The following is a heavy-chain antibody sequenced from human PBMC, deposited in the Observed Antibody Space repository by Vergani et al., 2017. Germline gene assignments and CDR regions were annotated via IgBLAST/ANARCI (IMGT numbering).Heavy chain of an antibody. CDR2: INPNSGGT. J-gene: IGHJ6*02. Sequence: QVQLVESGAEVKKPGASVKVSCKASGYTFTGYYMHWVRQAPGQGLEWMGRINPNSGGTNYAQKFQGRVTMTRDTSISTAYMELSRLRSDDTAVYYCARATPPMLVVGISTHGMDVWGQGTTVTVSS. V-gene: IGHV1-2*02. D-gene: IGHD3-22*01. CDR3: ARATPPMLVVGISTHGMDV. CDR1: GYTFTGYY.